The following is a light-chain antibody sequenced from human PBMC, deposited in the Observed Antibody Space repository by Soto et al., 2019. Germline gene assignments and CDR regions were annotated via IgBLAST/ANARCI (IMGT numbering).Light chain of an antibody. V-gene: IGKV3-20*01. CDR3: QQYGGSPPTYT. CDR1: QSVSSTF. J-gene: IGKJ2*01. Sequence: IVLTQSPGSLSLSPGERATLSCRASQSVSSTFFAWYQQKPGQAPSLLIFGASSRATGIPDRFSGSGSGTDFTLTISRLEPEDFAVYYCQQYGGSPPTYTFGQGTKREIK. CDR2: GAS.